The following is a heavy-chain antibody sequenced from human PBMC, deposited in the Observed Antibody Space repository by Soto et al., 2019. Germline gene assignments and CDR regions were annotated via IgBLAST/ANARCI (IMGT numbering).Heavy chain of an antibody. CDR2: MNPNSGNT. CDR3: AANREPSGYDNYFGMDV. Sequence: QVQLVQSGAEVKKPGASVKVSCKASGYTFTSYDINWVRQATGQGLEWMGWMNPNSGNTGYAQKFQGRVTMTRNNSISTAYMELSSLRSEDTAVYYCAANREPSGYDNYFGMDVWGQGTTVTVSS. V-gene: IGHV1-8*01. CDR1: GYTFTSYD. J-gene: IGHJ6*02. D-gene: IGHD5-12*01.